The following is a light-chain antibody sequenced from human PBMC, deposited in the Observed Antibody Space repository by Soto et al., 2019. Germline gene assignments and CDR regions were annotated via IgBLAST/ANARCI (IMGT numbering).Light chain of an antibody. Sequence: DIVMTQSPDSVAVSLGERATISCKSSQSLFHSPDGMTYLAWYQQRPGQPPRLLIYWASTRESGVPDRFSGSGSGTDFTLTISGLQAEDVAVYYCQQYYSLPLTFGGGTKVDIK. V-gene: IGKV4-1*01. CDR3: QQYYSLPLT. CDR1: QSLFHSPDGMTY. CDR2: WAS. J-gene: IGKJ4*01.